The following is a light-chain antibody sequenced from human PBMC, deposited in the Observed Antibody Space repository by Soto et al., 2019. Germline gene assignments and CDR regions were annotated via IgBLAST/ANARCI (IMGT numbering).Light chain of an antibody. CDR2: EAS. Sequence: IRMTRPPATHSASVGDRVTITCRASQSIGNWLAWYQQKPGRAPKFLIYEASSLKSGVPSRFSGSGSGTEFTLTISSLQPDDFATYYCQHYNSYSEAFGQGTKVDIK. J-gene: IGKJ1*01. CDR1: QSIGNW. CDR3: QHYNSYSEA. V-gene: IGKV1-5*03.